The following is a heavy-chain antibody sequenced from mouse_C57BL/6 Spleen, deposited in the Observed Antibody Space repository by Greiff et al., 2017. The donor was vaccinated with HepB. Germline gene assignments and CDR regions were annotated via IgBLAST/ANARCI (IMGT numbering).Heavy chain of an antibody. CDR3: ASLYYDYDAWFAY. CDR2: ISYDGSN. V-gene: IGHV3-6*01. Sequence: DVKLVESGPGLVKPSQSLSLTCSVTGYSITSGYYWNWIRQFPGNKLEWMGYISYDGSNNYNPSLKNRISITRDTSKNQFFLKLNSVTTEDTATYYCASLYYDYDAWFAYWGQGTLVTVSA. CDR1: GYSITSGYY. D-gene: IGHD2-4*01. J-gene: IGHJ3*01.